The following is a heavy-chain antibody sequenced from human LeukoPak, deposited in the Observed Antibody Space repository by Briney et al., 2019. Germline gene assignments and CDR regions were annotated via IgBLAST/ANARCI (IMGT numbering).Heavy chain of an antibody. Sequence: SETLSLTCAVYGGSFSGYYWSWIRQPPGKGLEWIGEINHSGSTNYNPSLTSRVTISVDTSKNQFSLKLSSVTAADTAVYYCARGYYYDRDWGQGTLVTVSS. CDR3: ARGYYYDRD. CDR1: GGSFSGYY. V-gene: IGHV4-34*01. CDR2: INHSGST. J-gene: IGHJ1*01. D-gene: IGHD3-22*01.